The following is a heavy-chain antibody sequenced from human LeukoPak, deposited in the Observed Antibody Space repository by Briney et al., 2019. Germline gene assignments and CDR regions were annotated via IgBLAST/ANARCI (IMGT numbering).Heavy chain of an antibody. CDR2: INYNGDRT. J-gene: IGHJ4*02. CDR1: GFISKPYA. Sequence: GGSVRLPCAASGFISKPYAMLWVRRAPGKGREYVSAINYNGDRTYYANSVKGRFIISRDNSRKTLLLQMGSLRAEDTAVYYCARDSGGDAYNDYFDSWGQGTLVTVSS. V-gene: IGHV3-64*01. D-gene: IGHD5-24*01. CDR3: ARDSGGDAYNDYFDS.